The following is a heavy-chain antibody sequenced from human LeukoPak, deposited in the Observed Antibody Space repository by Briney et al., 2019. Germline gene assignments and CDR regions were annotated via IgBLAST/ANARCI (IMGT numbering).Heavy chain of an antibody. CDR2: ISSSGSTI. V-gene: IGHV3-11*04. J-gene: IGHJ6*03. CDR1: GFTFSDYY. D-gene: IGHD6-13*01. Sequence: KAGGSLRLSCAASGFTFSDYYMSWIRQAPGKGLEWVSYISSSGSTIYYADSVKGRFTISRDNAKNSLYLQMNSLRAEDTAVDYCARDLGEAAAAADYYYYYMDVWGKGTTVTVSS. CDR3: ARDLGEAAAAADYYYYYMDV.